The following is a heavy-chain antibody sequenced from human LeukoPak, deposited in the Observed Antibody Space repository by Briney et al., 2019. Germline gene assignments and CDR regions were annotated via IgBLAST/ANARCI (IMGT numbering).Heavy chain of an antibody. V-gene: IGHV1-69*04. Sequence: SVKVSCKASGGTFSSYAISWVRQAPGQGLEWMGRIIPILGIANYAQKFQGRVTITADKSTSTAYMELSSLRSEDTAVYCCATSGSYYRIDEIDYWGQGTLVTVSS. D-gene: IGHD1-26*01. CDR2: IIPILGIA. J-gene: IGHJ4*02. CDR3: ATSGSYYRIDEIDY. CDR1: GGTFSSYA.